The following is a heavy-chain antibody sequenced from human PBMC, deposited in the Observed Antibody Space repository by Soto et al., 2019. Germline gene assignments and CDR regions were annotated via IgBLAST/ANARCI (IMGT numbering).Heavy chain of an antibody. CDR3: ARHDRDYGDQIDY. V-gene: IGHV4-39*01. D-gene: IGHD4-17*01. CDR1: GGSISSCSYY. J-gene: IGHJ4*02. Sequence: QLQLQESGPGLVKSSETLSLTCTVSGGSISSCSYYWGWIRQPPGKGLEWIGSIYYSGSTYYNSSLKSRVTISVDTSKNQFSLKVSSVTAADTAVYYCARHDRDYGDQIDYWGQGTLVTVSS. CDR2: IYYSGST.